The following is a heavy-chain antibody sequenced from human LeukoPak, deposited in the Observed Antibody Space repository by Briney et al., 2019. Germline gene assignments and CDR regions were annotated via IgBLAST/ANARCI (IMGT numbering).Heavy chain of an antibody. J-gene: IGHJ4*02. CDR3: AKVPVDIVATTLFDY. Sequence: GGSLRLSCAASGFTFSSYAMSWVRQAPGKGLEWVSAISGSGGSTYYADSVKGRFTISRDNSKNTLYLQMNSLRAEDTAVYYCAKVPVDIVATTLFDYWGQGTLVTVSS. CDR2: ISGSGGST. CDR1: GFTFSSYA. D-gene: IGHD5-12*01. V-gene: IGHV3-23*01.